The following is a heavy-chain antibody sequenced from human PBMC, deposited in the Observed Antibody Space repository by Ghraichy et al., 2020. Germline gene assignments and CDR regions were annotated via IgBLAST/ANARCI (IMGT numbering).Heavy chain of an antibody. Sequence: SETLSLTCAVSGGSISSSNWWSWVRQPPGKGLEWIGEIYHSGSTNYNPSLKSRVTISVDKSKNQFSLKLSSVTAADTAVYYCARDFSITIFGVVIPDGMDVWGQGTTVTVSS. V-gene: IGHV4-4*02. CDR1: GGSISSSNW. J-gene: IGHJ6*02. CDR3: ARDFSITIFGVVIPDGMDV. CDR2: IYHSGST. D-gene: IGHD3-3*01.